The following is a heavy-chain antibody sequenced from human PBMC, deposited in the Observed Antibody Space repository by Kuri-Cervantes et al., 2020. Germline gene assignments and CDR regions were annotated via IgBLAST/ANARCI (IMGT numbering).Heavy chain of an antibody. CDR3: ARDLYYYDISGIYDAFDI. CDR2: ISRDSDSM. CDR1: GFTLSTYT. J-gene: IGHJ3*02. D-gene: IGHD3-22*01. Sequence: GESLKISCAASGFTLSTYTMTWVRQAPGTGLEWVSYISRDSDSMYYADSVKGRFTISRDNAKNTLYLQMNSLRAEDTAMYYCARDLYYYDISGIYDAFDIWGQGTMVTVSS. V-gene: IGHV3-48*04.